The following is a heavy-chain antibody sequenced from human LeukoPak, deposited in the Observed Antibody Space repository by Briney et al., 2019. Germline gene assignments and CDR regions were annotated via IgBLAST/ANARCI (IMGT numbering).Heavy chain of an antibody. V-gene: IGHV1-2*02. CDR1: GYTFTGYY. Sequence: GASVKVSCKASGYTFTGYYMHWVRQAPGQGLERMGWINPNSGGTNYAQKFQGRVTMTRDTSISTAYMELSRLRSDDTAVYYCARSPYSGSYWPDYWGQGTLVTVSS. D-gene: IGHD1-26*01. J-gene: IGHJ4*02. CDR2: INPNSGGT. CDR3: ARSPYSGSYWPDY.